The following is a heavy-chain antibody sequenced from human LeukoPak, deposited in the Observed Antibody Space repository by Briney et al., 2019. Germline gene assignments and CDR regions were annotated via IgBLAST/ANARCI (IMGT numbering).Heavy chain of an antibody. J-gene: IGHJ4*02. CDR2: ISYDGSDT. Sequence: GGSLRLSCAASGLTFSSFGMHWVRQAPGKGLDWVAFISYDGSDTYYAGSVKGRFTISRDNSKNTLYLQMSSLRAEDTAVYYCAKEYNFGYNFFDYWGQGTLVTVSS. CDR1: GLTFSSFG. D-gene: IGHD5-18*01. V-gene: IGHV3-30*18. CDR3: AKEYNFGYNFFDY.